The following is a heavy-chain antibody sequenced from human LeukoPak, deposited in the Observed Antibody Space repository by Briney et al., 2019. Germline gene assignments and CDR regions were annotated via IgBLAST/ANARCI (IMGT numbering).Heavy chain of an antibody. Sequence: PSETLSLTCTVSGGSISSYYWSWIRQPPGKGLEWIGYIYTSGSTNYNPSLKSRVTISVDTSKNQFSLKLSSVTAADTAVYYCAKLGRGVAFDIWGQGTMVTVSS. J-gene: IGHJ3*02. CDR2: IYTSGST. V-gene: IGHV4-4*09. D-gene: IGHD1-1*01. CDR1: GGSISSYY. CDR3: AKLGRGVAFDI.